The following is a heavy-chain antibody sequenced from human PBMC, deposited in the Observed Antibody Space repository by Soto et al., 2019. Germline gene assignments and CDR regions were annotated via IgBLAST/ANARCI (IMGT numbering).Heavy chain of an antibody. D-gene: IGHD3-10*01. J-gene: IGHJ6*04. CDR3: ARGWFGPDV. CDR1: GFTLSGRS. Sequence: EVQLVESGGGLVQPGGSLRLSCAASGFTLSGRSMHWVRQAPGKGLVWVSGIDNAGTDSTYADSVKGRFTSSRDHAKNMLYLQMNRLRVEDTAVYYCARGWFGPDVWGKGTTVTVSS. V-gene: IGHV3-74*01. CDR2: IDNAGTDS.